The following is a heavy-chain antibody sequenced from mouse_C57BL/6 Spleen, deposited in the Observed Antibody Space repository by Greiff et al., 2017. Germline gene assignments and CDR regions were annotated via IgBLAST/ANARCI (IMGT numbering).Heavy chain of an antibody. CDR1: GYTFTSYW. CDR2: IDPSDSYT. V-gene: IGHV1-59*01. D-gene: IGHD2-12*01. J-gene: IGHJ2*01. Sequence: VQLQQPGAELVRPGTSVKLSCKASGYTFTSYWMHWVKQRPGQGLEWIGVIDPSDSYTNYNQKFKGKATLTVDTSSSTAYMQLSSLTSEDSAVYYCASGRYYSHFDYWGQGTTLTVSS. CDR3: ASGRYYSHFDY.